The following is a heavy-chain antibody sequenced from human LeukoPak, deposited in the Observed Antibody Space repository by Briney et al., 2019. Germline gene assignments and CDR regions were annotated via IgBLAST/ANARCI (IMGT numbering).Heavy chain of an antibody. V-gene: IGHV1-18*01. CDR2: ISAYNGNT. CDR3: ARAGIPDYDFWSGYLIHYYFDY. Sequence: ASVKVSCKASGYTFTSYGISWVRQAPGQGLEWMGWISAYNGNTNYAQKLQGRVTMTTDTSTSTAYMELRSLRSDDTAVYYCARAGIPDYDFWSGYLIHYYFDYWGQGTLVTVSS. D-gene: IGHD3-3*01. CDR1: GYTFTSYG. J-gene: IGHJ4*02.